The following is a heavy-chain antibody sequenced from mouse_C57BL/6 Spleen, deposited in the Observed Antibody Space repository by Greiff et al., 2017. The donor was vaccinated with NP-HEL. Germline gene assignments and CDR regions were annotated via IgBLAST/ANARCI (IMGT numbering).Heavy chain of an antibody. CDR1: GYTFTSYW. V-gene: IGHV1-69*01. D-gene: IGHD2-1*01. Sequence: VQLQQPGAELVMPGASVKLSCKASGYTFTSYWMHWVKQRPGQGLEWIGEIDPSDSYTNYNTKFKGKSTLTVDKSSSTTYMQLSSLTSEDSAVYYCARYHYGNTYYAMDDGGKGTSANVPS. J-gene: IGHJ4*01. CDR2: IDPSDSYT. CDR3: ARYHYGNTYYAMDD.